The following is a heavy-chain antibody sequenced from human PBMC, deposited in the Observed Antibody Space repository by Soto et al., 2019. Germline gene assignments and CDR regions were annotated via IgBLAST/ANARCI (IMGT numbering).Heavy chain of an antibody. D-gene: IGHD3-10*01. CDR1: GGSVSSGSYY. V-gene: IGHV4-61*02. Sequence: SETLSLTCTVSGGSVSSGSYYWGWIRQPAGKGLEWIGRIYTSGTATYNPSLKSRVTISVGASKKQFSLNVTSVTAADTAIYYCARGPLMSYYYGSGSRDRGYFDYWGQGSLVTVSS. CDR3: ARGPLMSYYYGSGSRDRGYFDY. CDR2: IYTSGTA. J-gene: IGHJ4*02.